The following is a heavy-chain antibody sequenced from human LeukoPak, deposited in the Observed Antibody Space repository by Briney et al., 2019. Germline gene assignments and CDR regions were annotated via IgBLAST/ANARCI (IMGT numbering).Heavy chain of an antibody. Sequence: PGGSLRLSCAASGFTFSSYWMHWVRQVPGKGLVWVSRINSDGRSTSYADSVKGRFTISRDNAKNTLYLQMNSLRAEDTAVYYCARQVGVDDAFDIWGQGTMVTISS. CDR3: ARQVGVDDAFDI. CDR2: INSDGRST. J-gene: IGHJ3*02. CDR1: GFTFSSYW. D-gene: IGHD1-26*01. V-gene: IGHV3-74*01.